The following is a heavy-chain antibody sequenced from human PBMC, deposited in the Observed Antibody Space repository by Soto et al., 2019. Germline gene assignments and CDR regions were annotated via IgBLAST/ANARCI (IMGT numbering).Heavy chain of an antibody. J-gene: IGHJ6*02. V-gene: IGHV1-18*01. CDR1: GYTFTSYG. CDR3: ARFDSSGWYGRYGMDV. D-gene: IGHD6-19*01. CDR2: ISAYNGNT. Sequence: ASVKVSCKASGYTFTSYGISWVRQAPGQGLEWMGWISAYNGNTNYAQKLQGRVTMTTDTSTSTAYMELRSLRSDDTAVYYCARFDSSGWYGRYGMDVWGQGTTVTVLL.